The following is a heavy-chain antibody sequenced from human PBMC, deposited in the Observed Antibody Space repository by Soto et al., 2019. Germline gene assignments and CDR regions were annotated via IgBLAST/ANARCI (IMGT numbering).Heavy chain of an antibody. CDR1: GGSISSGGYY. CDR3: ARDKITGLFDY. V-gene: IGHV4-39*07. CDR2: INHSGST. Sequence: PSETLSLTCTVSGGSISSGGYYWTWIRQPPGTGLEWIGEINHSGSTNYNPSLKSRVTISVDTSKNQFSLTLTSVTAADTAVYYCARDKITGLFDYWGQGTLVTVSS. D-gene: IGHD2-8*02. J-gene: IGHJ4*02.